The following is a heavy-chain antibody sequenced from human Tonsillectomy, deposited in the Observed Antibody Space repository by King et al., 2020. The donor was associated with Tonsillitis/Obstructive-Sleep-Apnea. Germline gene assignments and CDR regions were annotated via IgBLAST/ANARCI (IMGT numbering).Heavy chain of an antibody. V-gene: IGHV7-4-1*02. CDR2: INTNTGNP. CDR1: GYTFTSYA. D-gene: IGHD5-18*01. CDR3: ARGGERWIQLWLVGYYFDY. J-gene: IGHJ4*02. Sequence: QLVQSGSELKKPGASVKVSCKASGYTFTSYAMNWVRQAPGQGLEWMGWINTNTGNPTYAQGFTGRFVFSLDTSVSTAYLQISSLKAEDTAVYYCARGGERWIQLWLVGYYFDYWGQGTLVTVSS.